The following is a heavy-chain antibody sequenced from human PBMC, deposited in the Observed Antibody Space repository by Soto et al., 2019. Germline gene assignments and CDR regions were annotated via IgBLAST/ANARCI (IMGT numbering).Heavy chain of an antibody. CDR2: ISGSGGST. CDR3: AKGLVVVVAATTPFDY. V-gene: IGHV3-23*01. Sequence: PGGFLRLSCAASGFTFSSYAMSWVRQAPGKGLEWVSAISGSGGSTYYADSVKGRFTISRDNSKNTLYLQMNSLRAEDTAVYYCAKGLVVVVAATTPFDYWGQGTLVTVSS. CDR1: GFTFSSYA. D-gene: IGHD2-15*01. J-gene: IGHJ4*02.